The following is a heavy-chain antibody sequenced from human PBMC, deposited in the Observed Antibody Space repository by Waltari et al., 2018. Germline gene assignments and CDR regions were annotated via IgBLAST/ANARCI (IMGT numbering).Heavy chain of an antibody. CDR3: ARGWAYGSGTYRNYYYYGMDV. J-gene: IGHJ6*02. CDR1: GGTFSSYA. D-gene: IGHD3-10*01. V-gene: IGHV1-69*01. Sequence: QVQLVQSGAEVKKPGSSVKVSCKASGGTFSSYAISWVRQAPGQGLEWMGGIIPIFGTANYEQKFQGRVTITADESTSTAYMELSSLRSEDTAVYYCARGWAYGSGTYRNYYYYGMDVWGQGP. CDR2: IIPIFGTA.